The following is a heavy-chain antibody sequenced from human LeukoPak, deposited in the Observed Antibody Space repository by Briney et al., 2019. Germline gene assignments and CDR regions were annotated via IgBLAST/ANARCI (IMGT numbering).Heavy chain of an antibody. Sequence: SETLSLTCTVSGGSISSSDYYWSWIRQPPGKGLEWIGYIYYSGSTSYNPSLKSRVTISVDTSKNQFSLKLTSVTAADTAVYYCARGFDAHNAFDIWGQGTMVTVSS. D-gene: IGHD3-9*01. V-gene: IGHV4-30-4*01. CDR2: IYYSGST. CDR1: GGSISSSDYY. J-gene: IGHJ3*02. CDR3: ARGFDAHNAFDI.